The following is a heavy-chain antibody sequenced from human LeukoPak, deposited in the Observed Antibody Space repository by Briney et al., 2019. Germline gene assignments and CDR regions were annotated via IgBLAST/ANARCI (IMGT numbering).Heavy chain of an antibody. CDR3: ARGKSSWSYYYYMDV. CDR1: DFSISSHY. D-gene: IGHD6-13*01. V-gene: IGHV4-59*11. CDR2: FYYSGST. J-gene: IGHJ6*03. Sequence: SETPSLTCTVSDFSISSHYWSWIRQTPGKGLEWIGYFYYSGSTNYNPSLKSRVTISGDTSKNQFSLQLSSVTAADTAVYFCARGKSSWSYYYYMDVWGKGTTVTVTS.